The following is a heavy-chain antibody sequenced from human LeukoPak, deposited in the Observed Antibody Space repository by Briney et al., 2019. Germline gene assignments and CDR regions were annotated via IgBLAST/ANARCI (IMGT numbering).Heavy chain of an antibody. CDR1: GFTFSSYW. CDR3: ARELRTFDS. J-gene: IGHJ4*02. V-gene: IGHV3-7*01. D-gene: IGHD3-16*01. Sequence: PGGRLRLSCAASGFTFSSYWMTWVRQAPGKGLEWVANIKHSGDELNYVDSVEDRFTISRDNAKNSLYLHMTSLRAEDTAVYYCARELRTFDSWGQGTLVTVSS. CDR2: IKHSGDEL.